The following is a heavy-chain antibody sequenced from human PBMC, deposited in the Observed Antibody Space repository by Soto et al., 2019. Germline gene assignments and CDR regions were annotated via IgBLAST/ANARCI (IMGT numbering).Heavy chain of an antibody. V-gene: IGHV4-61*01. J-gene: IGHJ4*03. D-gene: IGHD3-3*01. CDR2: VYHTGRT. Sequence: SEPLSLTCTVSGGSFKGGSYSWSWIRQPPGKGLGWIVYVYHTGRTSYNPSLKSRVSISMDTSKNQFSLNLDSVTAADTAVYFCARDFGYFDSWGQGTLVTVSS. CDR3: ARDFGYFDS. CDR1: GGSFKGGSYS.